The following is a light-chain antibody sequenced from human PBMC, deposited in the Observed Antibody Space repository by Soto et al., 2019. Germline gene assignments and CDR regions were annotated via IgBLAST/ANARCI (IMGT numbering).Light chain of an antibody. CDR1: QSVSSSY. J-gene: IGKJ1*01. Sequence: EIVLTQSPGTLSLSPGERATLSCRASQSVSSSYLAWCHQKPGQAPRLLIYGASNRATGIPDRFSGSGSGTDFTLTISRLEPEDFAVYYCQQYGSSGTFGQGTKVDIK. CDR3: QQYGSSGT. V-gene: IGKV3-20*01. CDR2: GAS.